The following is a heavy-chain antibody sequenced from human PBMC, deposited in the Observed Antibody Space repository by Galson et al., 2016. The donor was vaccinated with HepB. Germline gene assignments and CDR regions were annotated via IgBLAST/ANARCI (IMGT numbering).Heavy chain of an antibody. CDR3: ARDRRVALFGMDV. Sequence: SVKVSCKASGYTFTSYGISWVRQAPGQGLEWMGWSSGFNGNKKYAQKFQGRVTMTTDTSTSTDYMALRSLRPDDTAVYYCARDRRVALFGMDVWGQGTTVTVPS. J-gene: IGHJ6*02. V-gene: IGHV1-18*01. CDR2: SSGFNGNK. D-gene: IGHD3-3*01. CDR1: GYTFTSYG.